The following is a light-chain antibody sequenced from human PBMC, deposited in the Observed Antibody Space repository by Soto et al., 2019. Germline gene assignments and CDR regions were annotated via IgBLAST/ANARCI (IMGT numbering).Light chain of an antibody. Sequence: DIQMTQPPSTLPASVGDRVTIPCRASQSISSWLAWYQQKPGKAPKLLIYEASSIESGVPSRFSGSGSGTEFTLTISSLQPDDFATYYCQQYNSYSRTFGQGTKVDIK. J-gene: IGKJ1*01. CDR3: QQYNSYSRT. CDR1: QSISSW. CDR2: EAS. V-gene: IGKV1-5*03.